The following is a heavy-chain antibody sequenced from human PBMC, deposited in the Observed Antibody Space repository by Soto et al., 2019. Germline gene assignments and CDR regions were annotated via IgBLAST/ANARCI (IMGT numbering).Heavy chain of an antibody. CDR1: GESFSGYY. CDR2: INHSGST. Sequence: SETLSLTCAVYGESFSGYYWSWIRQPPGKGLEWIGEINHSGSTNYNPSLKSRVTISVDTSKNQFSLKLSSVTAADTAVYYCAREGRCSGGSCFYFDYWGQGTLVTVSS. J-gene: IGHJ4*02. CDR3: AREGRCSGGSCFYFDY. V-gene: IGHV4-34*01. D-gene: IGHD2-15*01.